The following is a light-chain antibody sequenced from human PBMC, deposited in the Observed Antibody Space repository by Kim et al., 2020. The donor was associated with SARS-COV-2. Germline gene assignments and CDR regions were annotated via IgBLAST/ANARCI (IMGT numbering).Light chain of an antibody. CDR3: QQRSNWPPT. CDR1: QSVSSY. J-gene: IGKJ1*01. CDR2: DAS. V-gene: IGKV3-11*01. Sequence: LAPGERDTHSCKASQSVSSYLAWYQQKPGQAPRLLIYDASNRATGIPARFSGSGSGTDFTLTISSLEPEDFAVYYCQQRSNWPPTFGQGTKVDIK.